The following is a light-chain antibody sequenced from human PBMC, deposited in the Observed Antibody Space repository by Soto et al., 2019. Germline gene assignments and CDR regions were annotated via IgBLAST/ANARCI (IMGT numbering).Light chain of an antibody. CDR1: QSVSSY. Sequence: EIVLTQSPATLSLSPGERATLSCRASQSVSSYLAWYQQKPGQAPRLLIYDASNRATGIPARFSGSGSGADYTLTISRLETEDSAVYYCQQYGTSPLTFGGGTKVDIK. J-gene: IGKJ4*01. CDR3: QQYGTSPLT. V-gene: IGKV3-11*01. CDR2: DAS.